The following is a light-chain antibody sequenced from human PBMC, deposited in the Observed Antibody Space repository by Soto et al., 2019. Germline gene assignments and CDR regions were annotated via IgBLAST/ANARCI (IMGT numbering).Light chain of an antibody. CDR2: QVN. CDR3: ASFRSGTILV. CDR1: SSDIGDSNF. Sequence: QSALTQPVSVSGSPGQSITISCTGTSSDIGDSNFISWYQHSPGKAPRLLIYQVNNRPSGVSGRFSGSKAGNTASLTISGLLDDDEADYFCASFRSGTILVFGSGTKVTVL. J-gene: IGLJ1*01. V-gene: IGLV2-14*01.